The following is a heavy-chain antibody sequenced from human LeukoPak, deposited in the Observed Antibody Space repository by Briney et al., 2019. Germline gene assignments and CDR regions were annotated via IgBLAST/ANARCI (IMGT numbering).Heavy chain of an antibody. V-gene: IGHV1-46*01. CDR2: INPSGGST. CDR3: ARWRGYSSGWSGPFDD. CDR1: GYTFIRNH. D-gene: IGHD6-13*01. J-gene: IGHJ4*02. Sequence: ASVKISCKASGYTFIRNHIHWVRQAPGQGLEWMGIINPSGGSTTYAQKFQGRVTMTRDTSTSTVYMELSSLRSEDTAVYYCARWRGYSSGWSGPFDDWGQGTLVTVSS.